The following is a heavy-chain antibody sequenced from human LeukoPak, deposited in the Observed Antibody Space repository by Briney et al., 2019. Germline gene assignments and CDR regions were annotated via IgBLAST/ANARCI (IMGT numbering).Heavy chain of an antibody. CDR1: GFSFSEYY. V-gene: IGHV3-11*01. CDR3: GRVAGVEFISV. CDR2: ISSTGYTT. Sequence: PGGSLRLSCAASGFSFSEYYMAWIRQAPGKRLQWVSYISSTGYTTDYVDSVKGRFTISKDNAKNSLYLEMKSLRAEDTAVYHCGRVAGVEFISVWGQGTLVTVSS. D-gene: IGHD2-15*01. J-gene: IGHJ4*02.